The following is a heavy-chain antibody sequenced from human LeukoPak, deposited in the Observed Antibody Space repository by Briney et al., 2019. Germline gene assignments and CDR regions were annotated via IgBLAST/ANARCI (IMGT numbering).Heavy chain of an antibody. CDR2: ISWNSGSI. J-gene: IGHJ4*02. Sequence: PGRSLRLSCADSGFTFDDYAMHWVRQAPGKGLEWVSGISWNSGSIGYADSVKGRFTISRDNAKNSLYLQMNSLRAEDTALYYCAKDPYNYYGSGRRIDYWGQGTLVTVSS. CDR1: GFTFDDYA. V-gene: IGHV3-9*01. D-gene: IGHD3-10*01. CDR3: AKDPYNYYGSGRRIDY.